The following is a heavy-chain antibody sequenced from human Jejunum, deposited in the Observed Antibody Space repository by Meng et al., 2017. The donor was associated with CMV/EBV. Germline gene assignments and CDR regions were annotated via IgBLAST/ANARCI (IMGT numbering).Heavy chain of an antibody. D-gene: IGHD2-15*01. J-gene: IGHJ4*02. CDR2: IGSDGVTK. CDR3: ARDFTWSSDH. V-gene: IGHV3-30*02. CDR1: GFTFSSYG. Sequence: QVQLVESGXGVVQPXGSLRLSCEASGFTFSSYGTHWARQAPGKGLEWVAFIGSDGVTKHYVDSVKGRFTISRGNSNNILYLQMNSLRAEDTAVYYCARDFTWSSDHWGQGTLVTVSS.